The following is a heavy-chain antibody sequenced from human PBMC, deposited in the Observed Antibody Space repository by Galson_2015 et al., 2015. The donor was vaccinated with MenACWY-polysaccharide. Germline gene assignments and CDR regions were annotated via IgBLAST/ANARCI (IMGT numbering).Heavy chain of an antibody. D-gene: IGHD2-15*01. Sequence: SLRLSCAVSGFTFSGSEMNWVRQAPGKGLEWVSYIRSSGSTIYYADSVKGRFTISRTNAKNSLYLQMNSLRAEDTAIYYCARACSGYDAFDFWGQGTMVTVSS. CDR1: GFTFSGSE. V-gene: IGHV3-48*03. CDR3: ARACSGYDAFDF. CDR2: IRSSGSTI. J-gene: IGHJ3*01.